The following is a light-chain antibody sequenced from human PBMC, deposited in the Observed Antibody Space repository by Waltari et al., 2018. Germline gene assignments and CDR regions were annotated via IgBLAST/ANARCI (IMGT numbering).Light chain of an antibody. V-gene: IGKV3-15*01. CDR3: QQYNNWPRTT. CDR1: QSVSSN. Sequence: EIVMTQSPATLSVSPGERATLSCRASQSVSSNLAWDQQKPGQAPRPLIYGASTRATGIPARFSGSGSGTEFTLTISSLQSEDFAVYYCQQYNNWPRTTFGQGTKLEIK. CDR2: GAS. J-gene: IGKJ2*01.